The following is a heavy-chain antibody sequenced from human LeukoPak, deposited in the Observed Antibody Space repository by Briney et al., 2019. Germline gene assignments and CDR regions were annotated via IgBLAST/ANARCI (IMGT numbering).Heavy chain of an antibody. V-gene: IGHV1-69*06. D-gene: IGHD6-25*01. CDR2: IIPIIGTA. CDR1: GDTFSSYA. Sequence: SVKVSCKASGDTFSSYAISWVRQAPGQGLEWMGGIIPIIGTADFAQKFQGRVTITADKSTSTAYMELSSLTSEDTAVYYCARDSGRGARRGSERWFDPRGQGTPVTASS. CDR3: ARDSGRGARRGSERWFDP. J-gene: IGHJ5*02.